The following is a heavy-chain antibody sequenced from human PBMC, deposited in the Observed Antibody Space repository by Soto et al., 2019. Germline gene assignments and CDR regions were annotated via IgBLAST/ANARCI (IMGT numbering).Heavy chain of an antibody. J-gene: IGHJ6*02. CDR1: GFTFSDYY. V-gene: IGHV3-11*01. D-gene: IGHD2-21*01. CDR3: ARVNPAHRGYGMDV. CDR2: ISSSGSTI. Sequence: QVQLVESGGGLVKPGGSLSLSCAASGFTFSDYYMSWIRQAPGTGLGWVSYISSSGSTIYYADSVKGRFTISRDYAKNPLYLQRTSLRAEDTAVYYCARVNPAHRGYGMDVWGQGTTVTVSS.